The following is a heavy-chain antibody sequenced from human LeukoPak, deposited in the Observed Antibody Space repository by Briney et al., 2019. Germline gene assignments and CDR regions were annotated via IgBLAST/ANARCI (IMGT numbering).Heavy chain of an antibody. Sequence: SETLSLTCTVSGGSISSYYWSWIRQPPGKGLEWIGYVYYSGSTNYNPSLKSRVTISVDTSKNQFSLKLSSVTAADTAVYYCARDRSLRNYDILTGNYYYYYGMDVWGQGTTVTVS. CDR3: ARDRSLRNYDILTGNYYYYYGMDV. V-gene: IGHV4-59*01. CDR1: GGSISSYY. J-gene: IGHJ6*02. CDR2: VYYSGST. D-gene: IGHD3-9*01.